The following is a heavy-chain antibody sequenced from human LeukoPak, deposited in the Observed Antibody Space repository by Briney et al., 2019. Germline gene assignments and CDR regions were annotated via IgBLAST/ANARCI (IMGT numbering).Heavy chain of an antibody. Sequence: PSETPSLTCTVSGGSISSGGYYWSWIRQHPGKGLEWIGYIYYSGSTYYNPSLRSRVTISVDTSKNQFSLKLSSVTAADTAVYYCAAFRHYYDSSGYYYVDYWGQGTLVTVSS. CDR3: AAFRHYYDSSGYYYVDY. V-gene: IGHV4-31*03. D-gene: IGHD3-22*01. CDR1: GGSISSGGYY. J-gene: IGHJ4*02. CDR2: IYYSGST.